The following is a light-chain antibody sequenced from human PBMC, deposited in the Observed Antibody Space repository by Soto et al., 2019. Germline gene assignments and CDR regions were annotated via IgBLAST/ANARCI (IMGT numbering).Light chain of an antibody. CDR3: LQYNSYPWT. V-gene: IGKV1-5*03. CDR2: KAS. Sequence: DIQMTQSPSTLSASVGDRVTITCRASQSISSWLSWYQQEPGKPPKLLIYKASSLESGVPSRFGGSGSGTEFTLTISSLQPDDFATYSCLQYNSYPWTFGQGTRVEIK. J-gene: IGKJ1*01. CDR1: QSISSW.